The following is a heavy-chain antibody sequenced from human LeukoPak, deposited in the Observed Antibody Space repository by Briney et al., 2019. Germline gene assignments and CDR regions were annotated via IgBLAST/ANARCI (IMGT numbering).Heavy chain of an antibody. D-gene: IGHD4-11*01. V-gene: IGHV4-4*07. J-gene: IGHJ4*01. CDR1: GDSISTYY. Sequence: SETLSLTCTVSGDSISTYYWSWIRQPAGKGPEWIGRIYISGRTNYNPSLESRVTLSLDTPKNHFSLKLRSVTAADTAVYYCAKGPYTNFFDSWGHGTLVTVSS. CDR3: AKGPYTNFFDS. CDR2: IYISGRT.